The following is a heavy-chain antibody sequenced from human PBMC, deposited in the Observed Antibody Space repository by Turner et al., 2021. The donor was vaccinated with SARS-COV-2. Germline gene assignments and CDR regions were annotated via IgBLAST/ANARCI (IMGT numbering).Heavy chain of an antibody. CDR3: ARLHTSSWYFDY. CDR2: IKQDGSEK. D-gene: IGHD6-13*01. V-gene: IGHV3-7*03. CDR1: GFTFSSYW. J-gene: IGHJ4*02. Sequence: EVQLVESGGGLVQPGGSLRLSCAASGFTFSSYWLSWVGQAPGKGLEWVANIKQDGSEKYYVDSVKGRFTISRDNAKNSLYLQMNSLRAEDTAVYYCARLHTSSWYFDYWGQGTLVTVSS.